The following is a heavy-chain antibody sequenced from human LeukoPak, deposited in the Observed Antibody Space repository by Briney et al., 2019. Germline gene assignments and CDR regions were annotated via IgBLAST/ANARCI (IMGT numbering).Heavy chain of an antibody. CDR1: GGSISSSSYY. CDR3: ARRAYGSGSFNRYHFDY. J-gene: IGHJ4*02. CDR2: IYYSGST. D-gene: IGHD3-10*01. V-gene: IGHV4-61*05. Sequence: PSETLSLTCTVSGGSISSSSYYWGWIRQPPGKGLEWIGYIYYSGSTNYNPSLKSRVTISVDTSSNQFSLKLNSVTAADTAVYYCARRAYGSGSFNRYHFDYWGQGTLVAVSS.